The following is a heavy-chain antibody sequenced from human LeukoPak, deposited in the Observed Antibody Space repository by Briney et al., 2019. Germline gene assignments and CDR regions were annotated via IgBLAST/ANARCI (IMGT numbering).Heavy chain of an antibody. Sequence: GGSLRLSCAASGFTFNSFAMSWVRQAPGKGLVWVSRINSDGSSTDYADPVKGRFTISRDNAKNTLYLQMNSLRAEDTAVYYCAREAYDILTGYPLGYWGQGTLVTVSS. CDR2: INSDGSST. CDR1: GFTFNSFA. V-gene: IGHV3-74*01. D-gene: IGHD3-9*01. J-gene: IGHJ4*02. CDR3: AREAYDILTGYPLGY.